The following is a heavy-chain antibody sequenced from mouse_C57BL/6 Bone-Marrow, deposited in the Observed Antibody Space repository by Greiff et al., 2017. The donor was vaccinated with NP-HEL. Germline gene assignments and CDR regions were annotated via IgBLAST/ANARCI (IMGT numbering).Heavy chain of an antibody. Sequence: VQLQQSGTVLARPGASVKMSCKTSGYTFTSYWMHWVKQRPGQGLEWIGAIYPGNSDTSYNQKFKGKANLTAVKSASTAYMELSSLTNEDSAVYYCTLFITTVVEGYWGQGTTLTVSS. CDR1: GYTFTSYW. CDR3: TLFITTVVEGY. V-gene: IGHV1-5*01. D-gene: IGHD1-1*01. J-gene: IGHJ2*01. CDR2: IYPGNSDT.